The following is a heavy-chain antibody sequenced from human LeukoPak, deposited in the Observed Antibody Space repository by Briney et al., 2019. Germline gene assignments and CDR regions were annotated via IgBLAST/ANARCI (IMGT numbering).Heavy chain of an antibody. CDR3: ARRLGYCSSTSCYHWFDP. Sequence: GESLKISCKGSGYSFTSYWIGWVRQMPGKGLEWLGIIYPVDSDTRYSPSFQGQVAISADKSISTAYLQWSSLKASDTAMYYCARRLGYCSSTSCYHWFDPWGQGTLVTVSS. D-gene: IGHD2-2*01. J-gene: IGHJ5*02. V-gene: IGHV5-51*01. CDR2: IYPVDSDT. CDR1: GYSFTSYW.